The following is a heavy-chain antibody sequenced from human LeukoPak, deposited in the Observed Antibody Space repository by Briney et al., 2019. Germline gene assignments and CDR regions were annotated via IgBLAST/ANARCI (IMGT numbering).Heavy chain of an antibody. Sequence: PRSPSHSPVFSGGSIIGGGYCWGWVRQHRGKGRGWIGYIYYTWGTYYNPPLTIPITISVDTSKNQFYLQLSSVTAADTAVYYCARGTIKNGFDPWGQGTLVTVSS. CDR3: ARGTIKNGFDP. CDR2: IYYTWGT. V-gene: IGHV4-31*11. CDR1: GGSIIGGGYC. J-gene: IGHJ5*01. D-gene: IGHD5-12*01.